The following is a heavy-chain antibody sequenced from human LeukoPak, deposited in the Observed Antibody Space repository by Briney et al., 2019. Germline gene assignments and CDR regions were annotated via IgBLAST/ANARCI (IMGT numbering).Heavy chain of an antibody. D-gene: IGHD3-10*01. CDR1: GGSFSGYY. Sequence: SETLSLTCAVFGGSFSGYYWSWIRQSPEKGLEWIGEMSHTGATNYNPSLKSRVTVSVDTSKKQFSLKLSSVTAADTAVYYCARASGRHGSGSYYRFDYWGQGTLVTVSS. V-gene: IGHV4-34*01. CDR3: ARASGRHGSGSYYRFDY. J-gene: IGHJ4*02. CDR2: MSHTGAT.